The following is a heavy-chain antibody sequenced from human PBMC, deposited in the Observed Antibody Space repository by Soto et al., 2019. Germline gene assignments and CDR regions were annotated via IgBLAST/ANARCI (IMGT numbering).Heavy chain of an antibody. CDR3: ATLGDYYDSTGNVDY. D-gene: IGHD3-22*01. CDR2: ISYDGSNK. V-gene: IGHV3-30*03. J-gene: IGHJ4*02. CDR1: GFTFSSYG. Sequence: QVQLVESGGGVVQPGRSLRLSCAASGFTFSSYGMHWVRQAPGKGLEWVAVISYDGSNKYYADSVKGRFTISRDNSKNALYLQMNSLRAEETAVYYWATLGDYYDSTGNVDYWGRGTLVTVSS.